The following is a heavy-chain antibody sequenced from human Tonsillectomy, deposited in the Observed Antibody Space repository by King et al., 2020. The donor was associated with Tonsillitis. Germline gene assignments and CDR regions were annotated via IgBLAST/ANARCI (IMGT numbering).Heavy chain of an antibody. V-gene: IGHV2-70*01. CDR2: IDWDDDK. D-gene: IGHD6-19*01. Sequence: TLKESGPALVKPTQTLTLTCTFSGFSLSTSGMCVSWIRQPPGKALEWLALIDWDDDKYYSTSLKTRLTISKDTSKNQVVLTMTNMDPVDTATYYCARIRSGWSPGAFDIWGQGTMVTVSS. J-gene: IGHJ3*02. CDR1: GFSLSTSGMC. CDR3: ARIRSGWSPGAFDI.